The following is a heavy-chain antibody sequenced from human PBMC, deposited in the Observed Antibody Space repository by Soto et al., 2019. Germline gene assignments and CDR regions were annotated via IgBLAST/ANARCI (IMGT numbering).Heavy chain of an antibody. Sequence: PGGSLRLSCAASGFTFSSYGMHWVRQAPGKGLEWVAVMWYDGSNKYYADSVKGRFTISRDNAKNSLYLQMNSLRAEDTAVYYCARTPLTHVVVVAATRSYYYYMDVWGKGTTVTVSS. J-gene: IGHJ6*03. CDR1: GFTFSSYG. D-gene: IGHD2-15*01. CDR2: MWYDGSNK. CDR3: ARTPLTHVVVVAATRSYYYYMDV. V-gene: IGHV3-33*03.